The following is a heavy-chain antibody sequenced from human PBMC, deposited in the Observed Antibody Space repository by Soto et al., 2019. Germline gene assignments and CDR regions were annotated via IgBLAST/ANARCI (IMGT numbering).Heavy chain of an antibody. J-gene: IGHJ6*02. V-gene: IGHV4-59*01. CDR3: ARFAGSGITIFGVVDLGSYYGMDV. D-gene: IGHD3-3*01. CDR2: IYYSGST. CDR1: GGSISSYY. Sequence: SETLSLTCTVSGGSISSYYWSWIRQPPGKGLEWIGYIYYSGSTNYNPSLKSRVTISVDTSKNQFSLKLSSVTAADTAVYYCARFAGSGITIFGVVDLGSYYGMDVWGQGTTVTVS.